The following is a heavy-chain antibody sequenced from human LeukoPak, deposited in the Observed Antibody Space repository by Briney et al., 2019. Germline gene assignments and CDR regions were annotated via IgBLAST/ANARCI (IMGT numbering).Heavy chain of an antibody. J-gene: IGHJ4*01. V-gene: IGHV3-48*03. CDR2: MTASGVTF. D-gene: IGHD3-9*01. CDR1: GFTFSSYA. CDR3: ARSLTGYDPLSAF. Sequence: GGSLRLSCEVSGFTFSSYAMNWVRQVPGRGLEWIAYMTASGVTFYYADSVRGRFTISRDNAKNSLFLQMDSLTVEDTAVYYCARSLTGYDPLSAFWGHGTLVTVSS.